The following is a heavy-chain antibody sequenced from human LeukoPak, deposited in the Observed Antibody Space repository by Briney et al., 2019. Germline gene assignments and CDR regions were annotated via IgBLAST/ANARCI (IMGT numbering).Heavy chain of an antibody. V-gene: IGHV3-66*02. J-gene: IGHJ4*02. D-gene: IGHD3-16*01. Sequence: GGSLRLSCAASGFTVSSNYMTWVRQAPGTGLQWVSVIYSDGSTYYADSVKGRFTISRDNSKNTLYLQMDSLGGDDTAVYYCARLPRFWGQGTLVTVSS. CDR3: ARLPRF. CDR2: IYSDGST. CDR1: GFTVSSNY.